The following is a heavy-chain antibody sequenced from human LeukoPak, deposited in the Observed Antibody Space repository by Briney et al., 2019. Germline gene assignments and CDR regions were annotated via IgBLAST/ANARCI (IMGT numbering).Heavy chain of an antibody. CDR1: GGTFSSYA. D-gene: IGHD2-2*01. J-gene: IGHJ6*02. CDR2: IIPILGIA. Sequence: SVKASCKASGGTFSSYAISWVRQAPGQGLEWMGRIIPILGIANYAQKFQGRVTITADKSTSTAYMELSSLRSEDTAVYYCARGMIHCSSTSCYEDYYYGMDVWGQGTTVTVSS. V-gene: IGHV1-69*04. CDR3: ARGMIHCSSTSCYEDYYYGMDV.